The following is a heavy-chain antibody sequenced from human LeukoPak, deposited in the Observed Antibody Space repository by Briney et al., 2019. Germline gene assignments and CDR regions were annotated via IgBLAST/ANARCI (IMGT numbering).Heavy chain of an antibody. CDR1: GYTFTSYA. CDR2: INAGNGNT. V-gene: IGHV1-3*01. D-gene: IGHD6-13*01. Sequence: ASVTVSFTASGYTFTSYAMHWVRQAPGQRLEWMGWINAGNGNTKYSQKFQGRVTITRDTSASTAYMELSSLRSEDTAMYYCARYSSNWYFDYWGQGTLVTVSS. J-gene: IGHJ4*02. CDR3: ARYSSNWYFDY.